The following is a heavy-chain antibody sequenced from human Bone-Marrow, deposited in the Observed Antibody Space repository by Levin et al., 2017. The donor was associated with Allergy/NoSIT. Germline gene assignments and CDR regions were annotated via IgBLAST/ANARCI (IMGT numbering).Heavy chain of an antibody. CDR1: GYTFTTYW. V-gene: IGHV5-51*01. CDR3: ARLDALRYFDWTWFDP. Sequence: GGSLRLSCEGSGYTFTTYWIAWVRQTPGKGLEWMGIIYPGDSDTRYNPSFEGQVTISADTSISTAYLRWNSLKASDTATYYCARLDALRYFDWTWFDPWGQGTLVTVSS. J-gene: IGHJ5*02. CDR2: IYPGDSDT. D-gene: IGHD3-9*01.